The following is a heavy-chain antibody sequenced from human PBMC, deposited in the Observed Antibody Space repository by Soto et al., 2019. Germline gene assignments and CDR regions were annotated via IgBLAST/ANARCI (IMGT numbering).Heavy chain of an antibody. CDR1: RFTFRNYG. CDR3: AKRYGSGSYRDFNSYYGMDI. V-gene: IGHV3-23*01. D-gene: IGHD3-10*01. CDR2: ISPTGEQR. Sequence: EVYLLESGGGTVQPGGSLRLSCAASRFTFRNYGMSWVRQGPGKDLEWVSGISPTGEQRFYVDSVKGRFFISRDNSQNTLSLEMSNLRADDTAVYYCAKRYGSGSYRDFNSYYGMDIWGQGTSVTVS. J-gene: IGHJ6*02.